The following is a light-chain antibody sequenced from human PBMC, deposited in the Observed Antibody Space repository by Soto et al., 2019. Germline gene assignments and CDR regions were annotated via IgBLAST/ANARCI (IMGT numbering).Light chain of an antibody. CDR1: QSVSSTY. V-gene: IGKV3-20*01. CDR2: GAS. CDR3: QQYGSSFT. J-gene: IGKJ3*01. Sequence: VLTQSPGTLSLSPGERATLSCRASQSVSSTYLAWYQQKPGQAPRLLIYGASSRATGIPDRFSGSGSGTDFTITISRLESEDSAVYYCQQYGSSFTFGPGTKVDIK.